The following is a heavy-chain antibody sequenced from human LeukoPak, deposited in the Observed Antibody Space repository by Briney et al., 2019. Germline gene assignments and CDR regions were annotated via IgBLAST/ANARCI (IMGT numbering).Heavy chain of an antibody. CDR2: IYPGDSDT. CDR1: GYSFTSYW. J-gene: IGHJ6*02. Sequence: GRSLKISCKGSGYSFTSYWIGWVRQMPGKGLEWMGIIYPGDSDTRYSPSFQGQVTISADKSISTAYLQWSSLKASDTAMYYCARLGKNPLYYYGMDVWGQGTTVTVSS. D-gene: IGHD1-1*01. V-gene: IGHV5-51*03. CDR3: ARLGKNPLYYYGMDV.